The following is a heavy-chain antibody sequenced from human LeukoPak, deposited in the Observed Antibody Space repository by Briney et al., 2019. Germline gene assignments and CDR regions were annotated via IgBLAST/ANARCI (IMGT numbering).Heavy chain of an antibody. V-gene: IGHV5-51*01. CDR2: IYPGYSDT. D-gene: IGHD2-15*01. CDR1: GYSYANYW. CDR3: ARRDISDVAIDY. Sequence: VKPLMISCKGSGYSYANYWIGWVRQMSGKGLEWMGIIYPGYSDTRYSPSFQGHVTISAGKSISTAYLQWSSLKASDTAMYYCARRDISDVAIDYWGQGTLVTVSS. J-gene: IGHJ4*02.